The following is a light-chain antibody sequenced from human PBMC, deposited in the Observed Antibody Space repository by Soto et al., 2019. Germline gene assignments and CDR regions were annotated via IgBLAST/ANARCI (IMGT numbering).Light chain of an antibody. J-gene: IGKJ1*01. CDR2: NAS. CDR3: HQYAYAPWT. CDR1: QSVSSN. Sequence: EIVLTQSPGTLSLSPVERATLSCRASQSVSSNLAWYQQKPGQAPRVVIYNASNRASGIPDRFSGSGSGTDFTLTISRLEPEDFAVYYCHQYAYAPWTFGQGTKVDIK. V-gene: IGKV3-20*01.